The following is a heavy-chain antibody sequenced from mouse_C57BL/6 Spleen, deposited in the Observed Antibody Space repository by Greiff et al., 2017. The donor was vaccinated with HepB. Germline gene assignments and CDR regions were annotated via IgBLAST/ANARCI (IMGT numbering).Heavy chain of an antibody. CDR3: AREELGRFAY. D-gene: IGHD4-1*01. Sequence: EVKLVESEGGLVQPGRSMKLSCTASGLTFSDYYMAWVRQVPEKGLEWVANINYDGSSTYYLDSLKSRFIISRDNAKNILYLQMSSLKSEDTATYYCAREELGRFAYWGQGTLVTVSA. CDR2: INYDGSST. J-gene: IGHJ3*01. CDR1: GLTFSDYY. V-gene: IGHV5-16*01.